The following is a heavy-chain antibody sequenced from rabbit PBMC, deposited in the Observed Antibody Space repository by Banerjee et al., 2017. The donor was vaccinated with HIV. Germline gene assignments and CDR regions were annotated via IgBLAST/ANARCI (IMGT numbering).Heavy chain of an antibody. V-gene: IGHV1S45*01. CDR2: IDTGRSGRT. D-gene: IGHD4-1*01. CDR3: ARDLAGVIGWNFNL. J-gene: IGHJ4*01. CDR1: GFSFSNKYV. Sequence: QEQLEESGGDLVKPEGSLTLTCTASGFSFSNKYVICWVRQAPGRGLEWIGCIDTGRSGRTYYASWAKGRFTITRSTSLNTVTLQLNSLTAADTATYFCARDLAGVIGWNFNLWGPGTLVTVS.